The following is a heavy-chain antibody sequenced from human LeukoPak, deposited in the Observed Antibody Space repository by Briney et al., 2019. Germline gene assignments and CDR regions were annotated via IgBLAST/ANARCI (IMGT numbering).Heavy chain of an antibody. Sequence: GGSLRLSCAASGFTFSSYSTNWVRQAPGKGLEWVSSISSSSSYIYYADSVKGRFTISRDNAKNSLYLQMNSLRAEDTAVYYCASTQRGWIQLWHFDYWGQGTLVTVSS. CDR2: ISSSSSYI. D-gene: IGHD5-18*01. CDR1: GFTFSSYS. CDR3: ASTQRGWIQLWHFDY. V-gene: IGHV3-21*01. J-gene: IGHJ4*02.